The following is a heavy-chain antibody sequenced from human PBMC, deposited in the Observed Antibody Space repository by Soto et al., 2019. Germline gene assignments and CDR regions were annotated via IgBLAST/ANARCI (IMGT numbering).Heavy chain of an antibody. CDR1: GFTFSSYS. J-gene: IGHJ6*03. V-gene: IGHV3-21*01. Sequence: EVQLVESGGGLVKPGGSLRLSCAASGFTFSSYSMNWVRQAPGKWLEWVSSISSSSSYIYYADSVKGRFTISRDNAKNSLYLQMNSLRAEDTAVYYCARVLGVVVVAGVGYMDVWGKGTTVTVSS. CDR3: ARVLGVVVVAGVGYMDV. CDR2: ISSSSSYI. D-gene: IGHD2-15*01.